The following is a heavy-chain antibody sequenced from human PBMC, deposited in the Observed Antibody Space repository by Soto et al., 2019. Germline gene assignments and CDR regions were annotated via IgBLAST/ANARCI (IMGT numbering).Heavy chain of an antibody. CDR3: AAGSLYGAFDY. CDR1: GFIFSSYS. J-gene: IGHJ4*02. V-gene: IGHV3-48*01. D-gene: IGHD2-8*01. Sequence: EEHLVESGGGLAQPGGSLRLSCAASGFIFSSYSMNWVRQAPGEGLEWLSYISGSSSRIYYADSVKGRFTISRYNAKKSLYLQMNSLRVEDTAVYYCAAGSLYGAFDYWGQGILVTVSS. CDR2: ISGSSSRI.